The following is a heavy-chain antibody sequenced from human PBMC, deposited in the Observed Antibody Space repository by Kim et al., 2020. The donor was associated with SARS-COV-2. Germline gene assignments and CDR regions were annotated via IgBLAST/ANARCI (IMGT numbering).Heavy chain of an antibody. Sequence: GESLKISCKGSGYSFTSYWIGWVLQMPGKGLDWMGIIYPGDSDTRYSPSFQGQVTISADKSISTAYLQWSSLKASDTAMYYCARTHSSSSGDFDYWGQGTLVTVSS. CDR2: IYPGDSDT. V-gene: IGHV5-51*01. CDR1: GYSFTSYW. J-gene: IGHJ4*02. CDR3: ARTHSSSSGDFDY. D-gene: IGHD6-6*01.